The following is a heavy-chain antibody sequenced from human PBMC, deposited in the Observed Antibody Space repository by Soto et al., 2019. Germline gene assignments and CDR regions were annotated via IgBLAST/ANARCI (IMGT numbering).Heavy chain of an antibody. Sequence: GGSLRLSCAASGFTFSSYAMHLVRQAPGKGLEWVAVISYDGSNKYYADSVKGRFTISRDNSKNTLYLQMNSLRAEDTAVYYCARDQATYSSSSYGMDVWGQGTTVTVS. CDR3: ARDQATYSSSSYGMDV. J-gene: IGHJ6*02. CDR1: GFTFSSYA. CDR2: ISYDGSNK. D-gene: IGHD6-6*01. V-gene: IGHV3-30-3*01.